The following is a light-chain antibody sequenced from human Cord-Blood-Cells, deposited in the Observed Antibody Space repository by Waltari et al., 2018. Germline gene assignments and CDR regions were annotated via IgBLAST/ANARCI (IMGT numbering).Light chain of an antibody. CDR1: QSISNW. J-gene: IGKJ1*01. Sequence: DIQMTQSPSTLSASVGDRVTIPCRTSQSISNWLAWYQQKPGKAPKLLIYDASSLESGVPSRFSGSGSGTEFTLTISSLQPDDFATYYCQQYNSYSWTFGQGTKVEIK. V-gene: IGKV1-5*01. CDR3: QQYNSYSWT. CDR2: DAS.